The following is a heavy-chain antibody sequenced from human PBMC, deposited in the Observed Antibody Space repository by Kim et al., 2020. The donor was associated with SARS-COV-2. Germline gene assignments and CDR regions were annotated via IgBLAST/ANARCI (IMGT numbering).Heavy chain of an antibody. Sequence: TTDYATTIKGIFVISRDDSRNTLYLQMDSLETEDTGIYYCATNHFFDSWGQGTLVTVSS. J-gene: IGHJ4*02. CDR2: TT. V-gene: IGHV3-15*01. CDR3: ATNHFFDS.